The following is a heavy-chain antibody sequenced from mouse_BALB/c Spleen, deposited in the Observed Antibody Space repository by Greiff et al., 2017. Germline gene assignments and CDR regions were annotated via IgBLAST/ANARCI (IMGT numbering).Heavy chain of an antibody. CDR2: IWAGGST. Sequence: VKLMESGPGLVAPSQSLSITCTVSGFSLTSYGVHWVRQPPGKGLEWLGVIWAGGSTNYNSALMSRLSISKDNSKSQVFLKMNSLQTDDTAMYYCAREGGKGFAYWGQGTLVTVSA. D-gene: IGHD1-1*02. V-gene: IGHV2-9*02. J-gene: IGHJ3*01. CDR1: GFSLTSYG. CDR3: AREGGKGFAY.